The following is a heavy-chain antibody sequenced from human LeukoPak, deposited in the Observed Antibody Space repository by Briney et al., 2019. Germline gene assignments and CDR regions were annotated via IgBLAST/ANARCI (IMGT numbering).Heavy chain of an antibody. J-gene: IGHJ5*02. D-gene: IGHD2-2*01. V-gene: IGHV1-2*02. CDR2: INPNSGGT. CDR3: AREGCSSTSCLGIWFDP. Sequence: ASVKVSCKASGYTFTGYYMHWVRQAPGQGFEWMGWINPNSGGTNYAQKFQGRVTMTRDTSISTAYMELSRLRSDDTAVYYCAREGCSSTSCLGIWFDPWGQGTLVTVSS. CDR1: GYTFTGYY.